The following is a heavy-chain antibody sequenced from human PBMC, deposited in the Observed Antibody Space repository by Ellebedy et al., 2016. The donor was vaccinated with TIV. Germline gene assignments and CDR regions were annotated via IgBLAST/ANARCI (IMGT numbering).Heavy chain of an antibody. Sequence: SETLSLXXTVSGGSVSSGSYYWSWIRQPPGKGLEWIGYIYYSGSTNYNPSLQSRVTISVDTSKNQFSLKLSSVTAADTAVYYCARDVVVTAIRYYYYGMDVWGQGTTVTVSS. CDR2: IYYSGST. D-gene: IGHD2-21*02. CDR1: GGSVSSGSYY. V-gene: IGHV4-61*01. J-gene: IGHJ6*02. CDR3: ARDVVVTAIRYYYYGMDV.